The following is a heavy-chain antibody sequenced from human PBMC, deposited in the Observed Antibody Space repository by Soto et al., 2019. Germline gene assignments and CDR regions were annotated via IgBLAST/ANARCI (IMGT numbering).Heavy chain of an antibody. CDR2: IWYDGSNK. J-gene: IGHJ6*02. V-gene: IGHV3-33*01. D-gene: IGHD2-21*01. Sequence: QVQLVESGGGVVQPGRSLRLSCAASGFTFSSYGMHWVHQAPGKGLEWVAVIWYDGSNKYYADSVKGRFTISRDNSKNTLYLQMNSLRAEDTAVYYCARDHMNYYYYGMDVWGQGTTVTVSS. CDR3: ARDHMNYYYYGMDV. CDR1: GFTFSSYG.